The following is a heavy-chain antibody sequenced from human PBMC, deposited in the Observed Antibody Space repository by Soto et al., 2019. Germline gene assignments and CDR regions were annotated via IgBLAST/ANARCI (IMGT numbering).Heavy chain of an antibody. CDR1: GYTFTNYG. J-gene: IGHJ4*02. Sequence: ASVKVSCKASGYTFTNYGITWVRQAPGQGLEWMGWINADYGNTNYAQKLQGRVTMTTDTSTSTAYMELRSLRSDDTAVYYCAKVEMATISFDYWGQGTLVTVSS. CDR3: AKVEMATISFDY. D-gene: IGHD5-12*01. CDR2: INADYGNT. V-gene: IGHV1-18*04.